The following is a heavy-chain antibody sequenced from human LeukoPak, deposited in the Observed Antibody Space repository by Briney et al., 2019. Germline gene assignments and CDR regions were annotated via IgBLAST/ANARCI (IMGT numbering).Heavy chain of an antibody. D-gene: IGHD3-16*02. CDR1: GYTFTSYA. CDR3: ARGFEDLSWFDP. CDR2: INPNSGGT. Sequence: GASVKVSCKASGYTFTSYAMNWVRQAPGQGLEWMGWINPNSGGTNYAQKFQGRVTMTRDTSISTAYMELSRLRSDDTAVYYCARGFEDLSWFDPWGQGTLVTVSS. V-gene: IGHV1-2*02. J-gene: IGHJ5*02.